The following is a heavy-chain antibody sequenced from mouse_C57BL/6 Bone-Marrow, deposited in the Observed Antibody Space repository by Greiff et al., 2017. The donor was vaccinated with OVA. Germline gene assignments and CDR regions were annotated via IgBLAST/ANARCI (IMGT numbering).Heavy chain of an antibody. CDR2: IDPENGDT. CDR1: GFNIKDDY. CDR3: TLQLRGFDY. D-gene: IGHD3-2*02. V-gene: IGHV14-4*01. J-gene: IGHJ2*01. Sequence: EVQLQQSGAELVRPGASVKLSCTASGFNIKDDYMHWVKQRPEQGLEWIGWIDPENGDTEYASKFQGKATITADTSSNTAYLQLSSLTSEDTAVDYCTLQLRGFDYWGQGTTLTVSS.